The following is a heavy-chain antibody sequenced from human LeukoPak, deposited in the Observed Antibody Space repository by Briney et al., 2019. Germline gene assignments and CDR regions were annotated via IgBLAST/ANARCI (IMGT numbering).Heavy chain of an antibody. J-gene: IGHJ4*02. Sequence: SETLSLTCAVSGGSISSGGYSWSWIRQPPGKGLEWIGYIYHSGGTYYNPSLKSRVTISVDRSKNQFSLKLSSVTAADTAVYYCARNNWNDDFDYWGQGTLVTVSS. CDR1: GGSISSGGYS. CDR3: ARNNWNDDFDY. D-gene: IGHD1-20*01. V-gene: IGHV4-30-2*01. CDR2: IYHSGGT.